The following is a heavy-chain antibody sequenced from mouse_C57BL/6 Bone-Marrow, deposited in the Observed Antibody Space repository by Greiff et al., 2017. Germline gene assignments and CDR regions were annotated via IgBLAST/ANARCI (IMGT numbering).Heavy chain of an antibody. CDR2: ISDGGSYT. CDR1: GFTFSSYA. Sequence: DVMLVESGGGLVKPGGSLKLSCAASGFTFSSYAMSWVRQTPEKRLEWVATISDGGSYTYYPDNVKGRFTISRDNAKNNLYLQMSHLKSEDTAMYYCARGSVRAYWGQGTLVTVSA. D-gene: IGHD1-1*01. J-gene: IGHJ3*01. V-gene: IGHV5-4*03. CDR3: ARGSVRAY.